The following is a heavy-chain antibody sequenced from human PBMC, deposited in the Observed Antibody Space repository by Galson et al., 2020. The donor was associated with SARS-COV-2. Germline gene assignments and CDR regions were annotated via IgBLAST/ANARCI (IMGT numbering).Heavy chain of an antibody. Sequence: ASVKVSCKASGYTFTSYAISWVRQAPGQGLEWMGWISAYNGNTNYAQKLQGRVTMTTDTSTSTAYMELRSLRSDDTAVYYCARESRRYSGSYYDSDYGGQGTLVTVSS. D-gene: IGHD1-26*01. CDR2: ISAYNGNT. CDR1: GYTFTSYA. V-gene: IGHV1-18*01. CDR3: ARESRRYSGSYYDSDY. J-gene: IGHJ4*02.